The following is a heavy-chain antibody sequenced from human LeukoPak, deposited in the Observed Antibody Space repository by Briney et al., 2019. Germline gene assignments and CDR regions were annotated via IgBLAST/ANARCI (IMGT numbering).Heavy chain of an antibody. CDR1: GYTFTGYY. J-gene: IGHJ4*02. Sequence: GASVKVSCKASGYTFTGYYMHWVRQAPGQGLEWMGWINPNSGGTNYAQKFQGRVTMTRDTSISTAYMELSRLRSDDTAVYYCARDNPNLAAAEYYFDYWGQGTLVTVSS. CDR3: ARDNPNLAAAEYYFDY. CDR2: INPNSGGT. V-gene: IGHV1-2*02. D-gene: IGHD6-13*01.